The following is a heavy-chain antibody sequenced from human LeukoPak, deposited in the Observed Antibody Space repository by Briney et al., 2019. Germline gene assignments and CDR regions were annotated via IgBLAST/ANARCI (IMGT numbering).Heavy chain of an antibody. Sequence: GGSLRLSCAASGFTFSSYAITWVRQAPGKGLEWVSAISGSGGSTYYADSVKGRFTISRDNSKNTLYLQMNSLRAEDTAVYYCAGESGTTETSCFDYWGQGTLVTVSS. D-gene: IGHD1-1*01. CDR3: AGESGTTETSCFDY. CDR1: GFTFSSYA. CDR2: ISGSGGST. J-gene: IGHJ4*02. V-gene: IGHV3-23*01.